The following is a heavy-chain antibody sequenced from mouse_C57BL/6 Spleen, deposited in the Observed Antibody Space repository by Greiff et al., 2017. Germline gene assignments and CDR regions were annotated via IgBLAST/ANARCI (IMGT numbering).Heavy chain of an antibody. D-gene: IGHD2-5*01. J-gene: IGHJ3*01. CDR2: IDPSDSYT. Sequence: QVQLQQPGAELVKPGASVKLSCKASGYTFTSYWMQWVKQRPGQGLEWIGEIDPSDSYTNYNQKFKGKATLTVDTSSTTAYMQLSSLTSEDSAVYYVESSAYYSNPAWFAYWGKGTLVTAST. V-gene: IGHV1-50*01. CDR3: ESSAYYSNPAWFAY. CDR1: GYTFTSYW.